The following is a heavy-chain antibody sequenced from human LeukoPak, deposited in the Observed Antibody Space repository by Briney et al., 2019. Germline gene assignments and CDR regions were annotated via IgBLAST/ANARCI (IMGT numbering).Heavy chain of an antibody. V-gene: IGHV3-11*06. CDR2: ISSSSSYT. CDR3: LPLLSRPYVEDGFDI. D-gene: IGHD2/OR15-2a*01. J-gene: IGHJ3*02. Sequence: KPGGSLRLSCTASGFTFSDYYMSWIRQAPGKGLEWVSYISSSSSYTKYADSVKGRFTISRDNARNSLYLQMNSLRAEDTAVYYCLPLLSRPYVEDGFDIWGQGTMVTASS. CDR1: GFTFSDYY.